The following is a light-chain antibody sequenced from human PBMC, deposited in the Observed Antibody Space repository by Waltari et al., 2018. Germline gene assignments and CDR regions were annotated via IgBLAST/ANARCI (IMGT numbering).Light chain of an antibody. CDR2: DAS. J-gene: IGKJ1*01. V-gene: IGKV1-5*03. Sequence: DIQMTQSPSTLSASVGDKVTITCRASQTVTNWLAWYQLKPGMAPNLLIFDASTLKSGVPSRFSGSGSETEFTLTISSLQPDDFATYFCQHYNTLSVSFGQGTKVEVK. CDR1: QTVTNW. CDR3: QHYNTLSVS.